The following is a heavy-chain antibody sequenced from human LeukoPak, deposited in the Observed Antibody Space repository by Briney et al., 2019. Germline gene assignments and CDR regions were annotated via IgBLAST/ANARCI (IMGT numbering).Heavy chain of an antibody. CDR2: INVVNGAI. Sequence: PGGSLRLSCATSGFTLRYYQMNWVRQAPGKGLEWVSYINVVNGAIYYADSVKGRFTISRDNSKNMVYLQMNSLRADDTAVYYCAKSVVVITFRFDDWGQGALVTVSS. D-gene: IGHD2-15*01. CDR3: AKSVVVITFRFDD. CDR1: GFTLRYYQ. V-gene: IGHV3-48*01. J-gene: IGHJ4*02.